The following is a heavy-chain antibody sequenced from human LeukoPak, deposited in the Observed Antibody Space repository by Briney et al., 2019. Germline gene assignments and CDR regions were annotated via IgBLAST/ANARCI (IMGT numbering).Heavy chain of an antibody. Sequence: GGSLRLSCAASGFTFSDYYMSWIRQAPGKGLEWVSYISSSGSTIYYADSVKGRFTISRDNAKNSLYLQMNSLRAEDTAVYYCARVMAAAHDYMDVWGKGTTVTVSS. CDR2: ISSSGSTI. D-gene: IGHD6-6*01. CDR1: GFTFSDYY. V-gene: IGHV3-11*04. CDR3: ARVMAAAHDYMDV. J-gene: IGHJ6*03.